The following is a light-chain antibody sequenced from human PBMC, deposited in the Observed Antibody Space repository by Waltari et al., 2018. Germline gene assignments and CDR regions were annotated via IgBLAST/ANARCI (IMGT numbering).Light chain of an antibody. CDR3: QQYNNWPLT. J-gene: IGKJ4*01. CDR2: GAS. CDR1: QSVNRN. Sequence: EIVMTQSPATLSVSPGERATLSCRASQSVNRNLAWYQQKPGQAPSLLIYGASTRATGIPARCSGSGSGTEFTLTISSLQSEDSAVYYCQQYNNWPLTFGGGTKVDIK. V-gene: IGKV3D-15*01.